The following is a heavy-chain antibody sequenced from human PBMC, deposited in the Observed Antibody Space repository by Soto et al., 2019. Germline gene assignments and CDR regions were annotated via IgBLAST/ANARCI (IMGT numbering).Heavy chain of an antibody. CDR3: VKGRERSSSSWFDP. Sequence: PGGSLRLSCAASGFTFDDYAMHWVRQGPGKGLEWVSGISWNSGSIGYVDSVQGRFTVSRDNVKKSLYLQMNSLRPEDTALYYCVKGRERSSSSWFDPWGQGTLVTVSS. CDR1: GFTFDDYA. CDR2: ISWNSGSI. V-gene: IGHV3-9*01. D-gene: IGHD6-6*01. J-gene: IGHJ5*02.